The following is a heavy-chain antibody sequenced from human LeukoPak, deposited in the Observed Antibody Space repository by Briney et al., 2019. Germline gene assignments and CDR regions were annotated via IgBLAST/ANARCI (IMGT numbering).Heavy chain of an antibody. CDR2: ISSSSSTI. J-gene: IGHJ4*02. Sequence: GGSLRLSCVASGFTFSSYWMHWVRQDPRKGLVWVSYISSSSSTIYYADSVKGRFTISRDNAKNSLYLQMNSLRAEDTAVYYCARDGITMVRGVISYWGQGTLVTVSS. D-gene: IGHD3-10*01. CDR1: GFTFSSYW. V-gene: IGHV3-48*01. CDR3: ARDGITMVRGVISY.